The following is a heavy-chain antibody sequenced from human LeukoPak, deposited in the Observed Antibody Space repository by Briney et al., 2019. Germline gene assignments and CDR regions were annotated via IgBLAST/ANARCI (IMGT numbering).Heavy chain of an antibody. Sequence: ASVKVSCKAPGYAFTSYYMHWVRQAPGQGLEWMGIINPSGGSTSYAQKFQGRVTMTRDMSTSTVYMELSSLRAEDTAVYYCARDTAMAIDYWGQGTLVTVSS. J-gene: IGHJ4*02. D-gene: IGHD5-18*01. CDR3: ARDTAMAIDY. V-gene: IGHV1-46*01. CDR1: GYAFTSYY. CDR2: INPSGGST.